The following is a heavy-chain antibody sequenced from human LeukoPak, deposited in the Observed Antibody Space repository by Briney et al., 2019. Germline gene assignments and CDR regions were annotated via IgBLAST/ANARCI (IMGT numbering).Heavy chain of an antibody. Sequence: GGSLRLSCAASGFTFSSYGMHWVRQAPDKGLEWVAVISYDGSNKYYADSVKGRFTISRDNSKNTLYLQMNSLRAEDTAVYYCAKDSLYYDRPRGFDYWGQGTLVTVSS. CDR3: AKDSLYYDRPRGFDY. CDR1: GFTFSSYG. D-gene: IGHD3-22*01. J-gene: IGHJ4*02. CDR2: ISYDGSNK. V-gene: IGHV3-30*18.